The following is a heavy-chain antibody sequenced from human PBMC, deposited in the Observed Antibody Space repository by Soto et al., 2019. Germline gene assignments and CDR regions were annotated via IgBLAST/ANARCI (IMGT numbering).Heavy chain of an antibody. CDR3: AREGYTFGPGAVSGAFDI. J-gene: IGHJ3*02. V-gene: IGHV1-69*15. Sequence: QVQLVQSETEVRKPGSSVKVSCRASGGTFGSNAISWVRQAPGQGLEWMGNIIPIFGTTNSSQNFQGRVTITADESTNTADIELSRLRSEDTAIYFCAREGYTFGPGAVSGAFDIWGQGTMVTVSS. CDR1: GGTFGSNA. D-gene: IGHD1-1*01. CDR2: IIPIFGTT.